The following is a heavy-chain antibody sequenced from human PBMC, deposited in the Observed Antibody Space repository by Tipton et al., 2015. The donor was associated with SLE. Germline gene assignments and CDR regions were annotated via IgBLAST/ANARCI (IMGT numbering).Heavy chain of an antibody. J-gene: IGHJ6*03. CDR3: ARGSYGSSAKHSYYYYMDV. Sequence: TLSLTCTVSDGSFTIFYWNWIRQALGKGLEWIGDIYTTGRTKYNPSLGSRVPMSVDTSKNEFSLKLTSVTGADTAVYYCARGSYGSSAKHSYYYYMDVWGKGTTVTVSS. CDR1: DGSFTIFY. V-gene: IGHV4-4*08. D-gene: IGHD3-10*01. CDR2: IYTTGRT.